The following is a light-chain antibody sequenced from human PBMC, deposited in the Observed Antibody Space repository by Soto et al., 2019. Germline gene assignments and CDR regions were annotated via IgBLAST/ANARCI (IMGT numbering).Light chain of an antibody. V-gene: IGKV3-20*01. J-gene: IGKJ1*01. CDR2: NAS. Sequence: EIVLTQSPGTLSLSPGERATLSCKASQSVSTNYFAWYQKKPGPAPRLLIYNASSRATGIPDRISGSVSGTVFTLTISRLDAEDFAVYYWQQYGSSPVTFGRGTKVEIK. CDR3: QQYGSSPVT. CDR1: QSVSTNY.